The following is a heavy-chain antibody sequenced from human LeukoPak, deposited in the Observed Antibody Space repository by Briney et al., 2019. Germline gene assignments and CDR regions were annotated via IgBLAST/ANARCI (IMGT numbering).Heavy chain of an antibody. V-gene: IGHV1-46*01. CDR2: INPSDRST. Sequence: ASVKVSCKASGYTFTSFFIHWMRQAPGQGLEWVGMINPSDRSTTYAQNFQGRVTMTRDTSISTAYMELSRLRSDDTAVYYCARRKYYDFWSGYYNRHYYMDVWGKGTTVTVSS. CDR1: GYTFTSFF. D-gene: IGHD3-3*01. CDR3: ARRKYYDFWSGYYNRHYYMDV. J-gene: IGHJ6*03.